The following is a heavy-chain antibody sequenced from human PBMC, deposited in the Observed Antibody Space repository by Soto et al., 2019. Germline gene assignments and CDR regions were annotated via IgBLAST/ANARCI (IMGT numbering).Heavy chain of an antibody. V-gene: IGHV4-39*01. D-gene: IGHD6-19*01. CDR1: GGSISRSSYY. J-gene: IGHJ4*02. Sequence: SETLSLTCTVSGGSISRSSYYWGWLRQSPGKGLEWIASIYYSGNTYFNPSLKSRVTISVDTSKNQFSLKLSSVTAADAAVYYCARQPYSSGWYTGPFDYWGQGTLVTVSS. CDR2: IYYSGNT. CDR3: ARQPYSSGWYTGPFDY.